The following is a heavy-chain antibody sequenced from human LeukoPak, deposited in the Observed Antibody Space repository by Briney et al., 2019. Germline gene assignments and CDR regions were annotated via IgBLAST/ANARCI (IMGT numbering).Heavy chain of an antibody. Sequence: PGRSLRLSCTASGFTFSDYDMSWFRQAPGKGLEWVGFIRSKAYGGTTEYAASVKGRFTISRDDSKSIAYLQMNSLKTEDTAVYYCTRSYGYSPDYWGQGTLVTVSS. J-gene: IGHJ4*02. V-gene: IGHV3-49*03. D-gene: IGHD2-15*01. CDR3: TRSYGYSPDY. CDR2: IRSKAYGGTT. CDR1: GFTFSDYD.